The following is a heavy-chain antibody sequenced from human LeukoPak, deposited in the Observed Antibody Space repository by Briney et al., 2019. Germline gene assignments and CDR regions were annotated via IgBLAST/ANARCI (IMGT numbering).Heavy chain of an antibody. J-gene: IGHJ4*02. V-gene: IGHV3-30*18. Sequence: GGSLRLSCAASGFTFSSYGMHWVRQAPGKGLEWVAVISYDGSNKYYADSVKGRFTISRDNSKNTLYLQMNSLRAEDTAVYYCAKKKYYYGSSGYVDYWGQGTLVTVSS. D-gene: IGHD3-22*01. CDR2: ISYDGSNK. CDR1: GFTFSSYG. CDR3: AKKKYYYGSSGYVDY.